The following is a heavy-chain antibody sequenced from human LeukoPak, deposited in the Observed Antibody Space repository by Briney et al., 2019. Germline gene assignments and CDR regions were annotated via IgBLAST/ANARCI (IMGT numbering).Heavy chain of an antibody. V-gene: IGHV4-61*09. CDR2: MNTTGST. CDR1: GDSISIGSYY. CDR3: ARLENYYGSRGVGSSWYFDL. J-gene: IGHJ2*01. D-gene: IGHD3-10*01. Sequence: SETLSLTCTVPGDSISIGSYYWSWLRQPAGKGLEWIGHMNTTGSTKYNPSLKSRVTISVDTSNNQFSLKLSSVTAADTAVYYCARLENYYGSRGVGSSWYFDLWGRGTLVTVSS.